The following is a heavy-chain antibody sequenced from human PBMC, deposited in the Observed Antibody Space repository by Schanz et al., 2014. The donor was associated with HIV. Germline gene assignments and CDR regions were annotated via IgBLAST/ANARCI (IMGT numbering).Heavy chain of an antibody. CDR1: GGSINSGGYY. D-gene: IGHD2-15*01. Sequence: QVQLQESGPGLVKPSQTLSLTCSVSGGSINSGGYYWSWIRQPPGKGLEWIGYIYYSGSTYYNPSLKRRLIMSVDTSQNQFSLKLSSVTAADTAVYFCVGHQDYKWFDPWGQGTLVIVSS. J-gene: IGHJ5*02. CDR2: IYYSGST. V-gene: IGHV4-31*03. CDR3: VGHQDYKWFDP.